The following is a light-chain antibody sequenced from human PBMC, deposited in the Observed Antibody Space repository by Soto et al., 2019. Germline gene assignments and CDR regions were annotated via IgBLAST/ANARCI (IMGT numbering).Light chain of an antibody. CDR2: YDD. CDR1: RSNVGNNA. V-gene: IGLV1-36*01. J-gene: IGLJ2*01. Sequence: QAVVTQPPSVSGAPRQRVTISCSGSRSNVGNNAVNWYQQLPGKAPKLLIYYDDLLPSGVSDRFSGSKSGTSASLAISGLQSEDEADYYCAVWDDRLNGPVFGGGTKVTVL. CDR3: AVWDDRLNGPV.